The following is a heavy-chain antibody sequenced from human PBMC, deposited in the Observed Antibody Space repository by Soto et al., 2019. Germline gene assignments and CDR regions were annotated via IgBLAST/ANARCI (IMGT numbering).Heavy chain of an antibody. J-gene: IGHJ6*02. CDR2: ISYDGSNK. Sequence: CLRLSCAASGFTFSSYGMHWFRQAPGKGLEWVAVISYDGSNKYYADSVKGRFTISRDNSKNTLYLQMNSLRAEDTAVYYCAKDIVVVPAAHLDYYYYYGMDVWGQGTTVTVSS. D-gene: IGHD2-2*01. V-gene: IGHV3-30*18. CDR3: AKDIVVVPAAHLDYYYYYGMDV. CDR1: GFTFSSYG.